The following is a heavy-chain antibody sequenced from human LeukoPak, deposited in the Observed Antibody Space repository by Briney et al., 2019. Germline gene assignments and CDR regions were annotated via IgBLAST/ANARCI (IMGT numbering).Heavy chain of an antibody. CDR2: IYYSGST. Sequence: SETLSLTCTVSYGSISGYYWSWIRQPPGKGLDWIGYIYYSGSTKYNPSLKSRVTISLDTSKNQFSLMLSSATAADTAVYYCARGGGDYYYYYYLDVWGKGTTVTVSS. D-gene: IGHD3-10*01. V-gene: IGHV4-59*01. J-gene: IGHJ6*03. CDR3: ARGGGDYYYYYYLDV. CDR1: YGSISGYY.